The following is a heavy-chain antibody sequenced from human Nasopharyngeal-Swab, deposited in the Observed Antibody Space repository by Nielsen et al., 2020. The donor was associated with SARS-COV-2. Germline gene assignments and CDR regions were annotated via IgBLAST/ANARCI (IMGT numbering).Heavy chain of an antibody. V-gene: IGHV3-11*01. CDR3: AKAAPGYCSSTSCYKDYMDV. Sequence: GESLKISCAASGFTFSDYYMSWIRQAPGKGLEWVSYISSSGSTIYYADSVKGRFTISRDNAKNSLYLQMNSLRAEDTAVYYCAKAAPGYCSSTSCYKDYMDVWGKGTTVTVSS. D-gene: IGHD2-2*02. CDR2: ISSSGSTI. CDR1: GFTFSDYY. J-gene: IGHJ6*03.